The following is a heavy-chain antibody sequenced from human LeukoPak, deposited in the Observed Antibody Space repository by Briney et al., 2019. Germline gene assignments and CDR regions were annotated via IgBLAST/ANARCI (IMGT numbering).Heavy chain of an antibody. CDR2: IYYSGST. CDR1: GGSISGSSYY. J-gene: IGHJ6*02. V-gene: IGHV4-39*07. D-gene: IGHD2-2*01. CDR3: AREKGPKYRLVPVYYGMDV. Sequence: SETLSLTCTVSGGSISGSSYYWGWIRQPPGKGLEWIGSIYYSGSTYYNPSLKSRVTISVDTSKSQFSLKLSSVTAADTAVYYCAREKGPKYRLVPVYYGMDVWGQGTTVTVSS.